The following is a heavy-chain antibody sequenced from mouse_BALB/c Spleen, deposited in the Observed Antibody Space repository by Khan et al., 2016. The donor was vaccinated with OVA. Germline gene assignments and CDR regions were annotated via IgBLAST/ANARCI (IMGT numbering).Heavy chain of an antibody. CDR3: AREASSWDFSFPY. CDR1: GYTFTNYV. V-gene: IGHV1S136*01. D-gene: IGHD4-1*01. J-gene: IGHJ3*01. CDR2: INPYNAGT. Sequence: VQLKQSGPELVEPGASVKMSCKASGYTFTNYVMHWVKQKPGQGLEWLGYINPYNAGTRYNEKFKDKATLTSDISSTTAYMEVSSLTSEDSAVYYCAREASSWDFSFPYWGQGTLVTVSA.